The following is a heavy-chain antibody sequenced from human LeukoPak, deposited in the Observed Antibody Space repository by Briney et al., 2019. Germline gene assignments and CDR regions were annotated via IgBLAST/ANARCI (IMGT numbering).Heavy chain of an antibody. D-gene: IGHD1-7*01. J-gene: IGHJ5*02. CDR2: IYSGGST. CDR1: GFTVSSSY. Sequence: GGSLRLSCAASGFTVSSSYMNWVGQAPGKSLEWVSVIYSGGSTYYADSVKGRFTISRDNSKNTLYLQMNSLRAEDTAVYYCAGDSNFDWFDPWGQGTLVTVSS. CDR3: AGDSNFDWFDP. V-gene: IGHV3-66*01.